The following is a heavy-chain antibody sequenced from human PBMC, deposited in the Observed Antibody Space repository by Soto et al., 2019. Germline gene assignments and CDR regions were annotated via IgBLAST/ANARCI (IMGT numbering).Heavy chain of an antibody. J-gene: IGHJ6*02. D-gene: IGHD3-3*01. CDR2: IYWDDDK. CDR3: AHSTSTRHYDFWSGPRPDV. V-gene: IGHV2-5*02. Sequence: QITLKESGPTLVKPTQTLTLTCTFSGFSLSTSGVGVGWIRQPPGKALEWLALIYWDDDKRYSPSLKSRLTSTKDPSKNQVVLTMTNMDPVDTATYYCAHSTSTRHYDFWSGPRPDVWGQGTTVTVSS. CDR1: GFSLSTSGVG.